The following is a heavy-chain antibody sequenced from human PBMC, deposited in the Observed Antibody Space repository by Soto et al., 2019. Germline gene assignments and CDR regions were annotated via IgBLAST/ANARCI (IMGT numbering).Heavy chain of an antibody. V-gene: IGHV4-59*01. J-gene: IGHJ6*02. CDR3: AREDFYNGLDV. CDR1: GGSISSYY. CDR2: IYYSGST. Sequence: SETLCLTCTVSGGSISSYYWSWIRQPPGKGLEWIGYIYYSGSTNYNPSLKSRVTISVDTSKNQFSLKLSSVTAADTAVYYCAREDFYNGLDVWGQGTTVTVSS.